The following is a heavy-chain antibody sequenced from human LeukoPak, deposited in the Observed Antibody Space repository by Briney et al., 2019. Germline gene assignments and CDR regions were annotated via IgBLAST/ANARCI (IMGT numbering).Heavy chain of an antibody. D-gene: IGHD4-17*01. Sequence: GESLKISCKGSGYSFTSYWIGWARQMPGKGLEWMGIIYPGDSDTRYSPSLQGQVTISADKSISTAYLQWSSLKASDTAMYYCASHTTAFSFHYWGQGTLVTVSS. V-gene: IGHV5-51*01. J-gene: IGHJ4*02. CDR1: GYSFTSYW. CDR2: IYPGDSDT. CDR3: ASHTTAFSFHY.